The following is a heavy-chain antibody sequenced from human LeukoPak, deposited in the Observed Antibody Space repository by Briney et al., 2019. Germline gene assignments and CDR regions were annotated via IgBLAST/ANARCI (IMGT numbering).Heavy chain of an antibody. CDR1: GGSISSYY. Sequence: SETLSLTCTVSGGSISSYYWSWIRQPPGKGLEWIGYIYYSGSTNYNPSLKSRVTISVDTSKNQFSLKLSSVTAADTAVYYCARDESLYDAFDIWGKGTMVTVSS. CDR2: IYYSGST. J-gene: IGHJ3*02. CDR3: ARDESLYDAFDI. V-gene: IGHV4-59*01.